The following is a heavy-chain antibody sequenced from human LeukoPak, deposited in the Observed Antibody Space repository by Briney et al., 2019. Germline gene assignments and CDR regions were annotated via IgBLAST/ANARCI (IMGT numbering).Heavy chain of an antibody. J-gene: IGHJ6*02. CDR1: GYTFTGYY. Sequence: ASVKVSCKASGYTFTGYYMHWVRQAPRQGLEWMGWINPNSGGTNHAQKFQGRVTMTRDTSISTAYMELSRLRSDDTAVYYCARGGHCSGSSCYPTPHYYYYYGMDVWGQGTTVTVSS. CDR3: ARGGHCSGSSCYPTPHYYYYYGMDV. D-gene: IGHD2-15*01. CDR2: INPNSGGT. V-gene: IGHV1-2*02.